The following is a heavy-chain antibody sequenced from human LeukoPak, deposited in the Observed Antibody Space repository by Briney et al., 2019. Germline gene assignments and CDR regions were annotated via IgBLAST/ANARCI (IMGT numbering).Heavy chain of an antibody. CDR1: GFTFSSYG. CDR2: ISGSGGST. D-gene: IGHD3-16*01. CDR3: AKGDPGGTMGGSIDY. Sequence: GGSLRLSCAASGFTFSSYGMSWVRQAPGKGLEWVSAISGSGGSTYYADSVKGRFTISRDNSKNTLYLQMNSLRAEDTAVYYCAKGDPGGTMGGSIDYWGQGTLVTVSS. J-gene: IGHJ4*02. V-gene: IGHV3-23*01.